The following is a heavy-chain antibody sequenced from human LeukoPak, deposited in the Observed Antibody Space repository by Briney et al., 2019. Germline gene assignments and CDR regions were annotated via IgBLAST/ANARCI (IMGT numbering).Heavy chain of an antibody. Sequence: QAGGSLRLSCAASGFTFSSYAMHWVRQAPGKGLEWVAFIRYDGSNKYYADSVKGRFTISRDNSKNTLYLQMNSLRAEDTAVYYCAKGWGPHYYDSSPFDPWGQGTLVTVSS. D-gene: IGHD3-22*01. CDR3: AKGWGPHYYDSSPFDP. V-gene: IGHV3-30*02. CDR2: IRYDGSNK. J-gene: IGHJ5*02. CDR1: GFTFSSYA.